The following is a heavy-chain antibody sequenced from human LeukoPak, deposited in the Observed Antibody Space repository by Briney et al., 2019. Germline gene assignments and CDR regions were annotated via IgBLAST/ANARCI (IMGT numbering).Heavy chain of an antibody. D-gene: IGHD5-12*01. CDR1: GFTFSSYS. CDR3: ARGWVATIDYFDY. Sequence: GGSLRLSCAASGFTFSSYSMNWVRQAPGKGLEWVSSISSSSSYIYYADSVKGRFTISRDNAKNSLYLQMNSLRAKDTAVYYCARGWVATIDYFDYWGQGTLVTVSS. J-gene: IGHJ4*02. CDR2: ISSSSSYI. V-gene: IGHV3-21*01.